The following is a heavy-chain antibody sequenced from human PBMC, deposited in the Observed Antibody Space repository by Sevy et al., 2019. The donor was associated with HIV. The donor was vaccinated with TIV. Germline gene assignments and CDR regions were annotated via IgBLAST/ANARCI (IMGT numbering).Heavy chain of an antibody. Sequence: GGSLRLSCAASGFTFSSYAMHWVRQAPGKGLEWVAVISYDGSNKYYADSVKGRFTISRDNSKNTLYLQMNSLRAEDTAVYYCASIRGRGSGYYFDAFDIWDQGTMVTVSS. CDR1: GFTFSSYA. D-gene: IGHD3-22*01. CDR2: ISYDGSNK. J-gene: IGHJ3*02. CDR3: ASIRGRGSGYYFDAFDI. V-gene: IGHV3-30-3*01.